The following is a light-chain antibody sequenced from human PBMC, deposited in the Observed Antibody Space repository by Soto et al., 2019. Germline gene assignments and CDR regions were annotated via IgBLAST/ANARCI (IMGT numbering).Light chain of an antibody. V-gene: IGKV3-20*01. Sequence: EIVLTQSPGTLSLSPGERATLSGRASQSVSSSYLAWYQQKPGQAPRLLIYGASTRTTGIPDRFSGSGSGTDFTLTIGRLEPGDFAVYYCLHYGGSPLTFGQGTRLEIK. CDR1: QSVSSSY. CDR2: GAS. CDR3: LHYGGSPLT. J-gene: IGKJ5*01.